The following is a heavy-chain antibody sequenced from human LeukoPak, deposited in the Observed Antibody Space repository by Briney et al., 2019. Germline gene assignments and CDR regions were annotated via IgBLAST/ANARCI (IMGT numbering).Heavy chain of an antibody. V-gene: IGHV4-59*12. CDR2: IHYTGST. CDR3: ARVKNSGLDY. D-gene: IGHD5-12*01. Sequence: SETLSLTCTVSGGSISSYYWSWIRQPPGKGLEWIGFIHYTGSTNYNPSLKSRVTISVDTSKNQVSLKLSSVTAADTAVYYCARVKNSGLDYWGQGTLVTVSS. J-gene: IGHJ4*02. CDR1: GGSISSYY.